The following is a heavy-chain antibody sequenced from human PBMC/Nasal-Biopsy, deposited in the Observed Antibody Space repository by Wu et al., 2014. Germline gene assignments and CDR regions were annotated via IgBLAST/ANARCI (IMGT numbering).Heavy chain of an antibody. D-gene: IGHD6-19*01. J-gene: IGHJ6*02. CDR2: IYYSGST. Sequence: TLSLTCTVSGGSISSGGYYWSWIRQHPGKGLEWIGYIYYSGSTYYNPSLKSRVTISVDTSKNQFSLKLSSVTAADTAVYYCARDSQWPISPLGYYYYGMDVLGQGTTVTVSS. CDR1: GGSISSGGYY. V-gene: IGHV4-31*03. CDR3: ARDSQWPISPLGYYYYGMDV.